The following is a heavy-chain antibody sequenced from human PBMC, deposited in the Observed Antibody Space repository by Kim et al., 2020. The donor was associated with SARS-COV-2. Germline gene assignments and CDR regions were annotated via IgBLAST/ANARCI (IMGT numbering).Heavy chain of an antibody. J-gene: IGHJ3*02. CDR2: IKQDASVI. V-gene: IGHV3-7*01. CDR1: GFTFSSYW. D-gene: IGHD3-16*01. Sequence: GGSLRLSCAASGFTFSSYWMSWVRQAPGKGLEWVASIKQDASVISYVNSVRGRFTISRDHAKNSLSLQVDSLRAGDTALYFCARPYRGGSFDIWGQGTMVTVSS. CDR3: ARPYRGGSFDI.